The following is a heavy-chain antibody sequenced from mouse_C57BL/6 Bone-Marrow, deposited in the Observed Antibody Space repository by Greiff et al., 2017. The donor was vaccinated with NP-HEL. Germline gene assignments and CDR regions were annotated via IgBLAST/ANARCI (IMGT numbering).Heavy chain of an antibody. CDR2: IDPSDSET. J-gene: IGHJ2*01. CDR3: ARGRFFDD. Sequence: VQLQQPGAELVRPGSSVKLSCKASGYTFTSYWMHWVKQRPIQGLEWIGNIDPSDSETHYNQKFKDKATLTVDKSSSTAYMQLSSLTSEDSAVKYCARGRFFDDWGQGTTLTVSS. V-gene: IGHV1-52*01. CDR1: GYTFTSYW.